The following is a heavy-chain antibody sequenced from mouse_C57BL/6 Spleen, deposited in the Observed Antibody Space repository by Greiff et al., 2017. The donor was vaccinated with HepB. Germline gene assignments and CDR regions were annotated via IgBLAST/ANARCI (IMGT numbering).Heavy chain of an antibody. Sequence: EVKLVESGEGLVKPGGSLKLSCAASGFTFSSYAMSWVRQTPEKRLEWVAYISSGGDYIYYADTVKGRFTISRDNARNSLYLQMSSLKSEDTSMYYCTRDLRYGYFDVWGTGTTVTVSS. CDR1: GFTFSSYA. CDR2: ISSGGDYI. D-gene: IGHD1-1*01. V-gene: IGHV5-9-1*02. CDR3: TRDLRYGYFDV. J-gene: IGHJ1*03.